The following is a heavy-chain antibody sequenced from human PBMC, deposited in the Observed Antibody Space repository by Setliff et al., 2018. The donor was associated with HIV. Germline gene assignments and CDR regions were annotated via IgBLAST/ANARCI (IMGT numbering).Heavy chain of an antibody. D-gene: IGHD3-22*01. CDR2: IFFTGTT. CDR3: ARWMVVPRDSYYNYYYMDV. J-gene: IGHJ6*03. CDR1: GVSIGNFY. Sequence: SETLSLTCTVPGVSIGNFYWSWVRQSPGRGLEWIGFIFFTGTTNYNPSLKSRVTISVDTSKNQFSLNLTSVTAADTAVYYCARWMVVPRDSYYNYYYMDVWGKGTTVTVSS. V-gene: IGHV4-59*12.